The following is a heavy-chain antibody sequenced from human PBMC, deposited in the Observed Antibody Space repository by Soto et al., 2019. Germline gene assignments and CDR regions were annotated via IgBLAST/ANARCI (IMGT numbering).Heavy chain of an antibody. D-gene: IGHD4-17*01. V-gene: IGHV3-30*03. J-gene: IGHJ4*02. Sequence: QVQLVESGGGVVQPGRSLRLSCAASGFTFSSYGMHWVRQAPGKGLEWVAVISYDGSNKYSSDSVKGRFTISRDNSKTTLYLQMNSLRAEDTALYYCATDLPTTVVTPGDYWGQGTLVTVSS. CDR3: ATDLPTTVVTPGDY. CDR1: GFTFSSYG. CDR2: ISYDGSNK.